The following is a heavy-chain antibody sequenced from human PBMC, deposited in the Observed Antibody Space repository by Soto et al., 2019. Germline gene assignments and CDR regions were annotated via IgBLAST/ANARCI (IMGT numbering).Heavy chain of an antibody. J-gene: IGHJ6*03. V-gene: IGHV4-31*03. CDR3: ARGRGYYYYMDV. CDR2: IYYSGST. Sequence: SETLSLTCTVSGGSISSGGYYWSWIRQHPGKGLEWIGYIYYSGSTYYNQSLKSRVTISVDTSKNQFYLKLSSVTAADTAVYYCARGRGYYYYMDVWGKGTTVTVSS. CDR1: GGSISSGGYY.